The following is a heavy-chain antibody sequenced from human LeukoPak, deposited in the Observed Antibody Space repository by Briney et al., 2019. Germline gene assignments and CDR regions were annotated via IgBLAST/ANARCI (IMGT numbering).Heavy chain of an antibody. V-gene: IGHV3-7*01. CDR3: ARENPYSSSSPMWY. D-gene: IGHD6-6*01. J-gene: IGHJ4*02. Sequence: GGSLRLSCTASGFTFSTYWMSWVRQAPGKGLECVASIKHDGSEKEYVDSVKGRFTISRDNAKNSLYLQMNSLRAKDTAVYYCARENPYSSSSPMWYWGQGTLVTVSS. CDR2: IKHDGSEK. CDR1: GFTFSTYW.